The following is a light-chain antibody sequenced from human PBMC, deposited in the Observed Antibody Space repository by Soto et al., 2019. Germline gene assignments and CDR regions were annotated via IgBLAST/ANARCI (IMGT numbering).Light chain of an antibody. CDR3: QQYGNLPLT. J-gene: IGKJ4*01. Sequence: DIQMTQSPSSLSASVGDRVTITCQATQDITNYLNWYQQKPGKAPKILIYDASTLATGVPSRFSGSGSWTDFTFTISSLQPEDVATYYCQQYGNLPLTFGGGTKVEIK. V-gene: IGKV1-33*01. CDR1: QDITNY. CDR2: DAS.